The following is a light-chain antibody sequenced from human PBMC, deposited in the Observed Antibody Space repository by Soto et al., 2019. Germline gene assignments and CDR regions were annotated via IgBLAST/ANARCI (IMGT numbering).Light chain of an antibody. J-gene: IGLJ1*01. CDR2: EVS. CDR1: SSDVGGYDY. V-gene: IGLV2-8*01. Sequence: QSALTQPPSASGSPGQSVTISCTGTSSDVGGYDYVSWYQQHPGKAPKLMIYEVSKRPSGVPDRFSGSKSGNTASLTVSGLQDEDDADYYCSSYAGSSTYVFGTGTKLTVL. CDR3: SSYAGSSTYV.